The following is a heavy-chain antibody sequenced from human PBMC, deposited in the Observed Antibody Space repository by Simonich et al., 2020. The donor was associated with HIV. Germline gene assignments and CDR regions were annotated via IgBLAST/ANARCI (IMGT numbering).Heavy chain of an antibody. V-gene: IGHV3-23*01. CDR3: AKDQLGTDGFDI. J-gene: IGHJ3*02. CDR1: GFTFSNYT. D-gene: IGHD7-27*01. CDR2: IGICDTT. Sequence: EVQLLESGGGLVQPGGSLRLSCAGSGFTFSNYTMTWVRQAPGKGLEWVSGIGICDTTYYADSVMGRFIISRDNSKNTLYLQMDSLRAGDTALYYCAKDQLGTDGFDIWGQGTMVTVSS.